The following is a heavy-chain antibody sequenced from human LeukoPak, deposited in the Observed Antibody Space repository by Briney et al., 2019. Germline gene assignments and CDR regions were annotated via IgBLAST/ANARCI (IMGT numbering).Heavy chain of an antibody. CDR1: GGTFIRYA. CDR2: IINIFGTG. J-gene: IGHJ6*04. Sequence: SVKVSCKASGGTFIRYAMSGVGQARGQGVEWMGGIINIFGTGNYAQKFQGRVTITADESTSTAYMELSSLRSEDTAVYYCARAEYQLPGPYYYGMYVWGKGTTVTVSS. D-gene: IGHD2-2*01. V-gene: IGHV1-69*13. CDR3: ARAEYQLPGPYYYGMYV.